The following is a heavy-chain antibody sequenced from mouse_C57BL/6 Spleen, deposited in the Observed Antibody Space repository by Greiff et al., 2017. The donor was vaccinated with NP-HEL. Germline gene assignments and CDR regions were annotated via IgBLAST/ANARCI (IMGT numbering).Heavy chain of an antibody. V-gene: IGHV1-69*01. CDR3: ARNYDYDVGFAY. J-gene: IGHJ3*01. D-gene: IGHD2-4*01. CDR2: IDPSDSYT. CDR1: GYTFTSYW. Sequence: VQLQQSGAELVMPGASVKLSCKASGYTFTSYWMHWVKQRPGQGLEWIGEIDPSDSYTNYNQKFKGKSTLTVDKSSSTAYMQLSSLTSEDSAVYYCARNYDYDVGFAYWGQGTLVTVSA.